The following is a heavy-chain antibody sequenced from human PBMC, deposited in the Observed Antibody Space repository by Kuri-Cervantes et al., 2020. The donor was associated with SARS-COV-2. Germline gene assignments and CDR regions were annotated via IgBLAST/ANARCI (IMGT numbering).Heavy chain of an antibody. J-gene: IGHJ4*02. CDR1: GFTFSSYSMN. V-gene: IGHV4-39*01. D-gene: IGHD1-1*01. Sequence: ESLKISCAASGFTFSSYSMNWVRQPPGKGLEWIGTIYYSGSTDYNPSLKSRVTISVDTSKNQFSLKLRSVTATDTAVYYCARLFSPWSVVGDYWGQGTLVTVSS. CDR3: ARLFSPWSVVGDY. CDR2: IYYSGST.